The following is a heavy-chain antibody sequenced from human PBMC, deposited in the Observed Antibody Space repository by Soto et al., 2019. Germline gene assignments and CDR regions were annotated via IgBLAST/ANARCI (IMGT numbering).Heavy chain of an antibody. CDR2: IVPIFVTT. CDR1: GGIFRRYA. Sequence: QVQLLQSGAEVTQPGSSVKVSCTVSGGIFRRYAISWVRQAPGQGLEWLGGIVPIFVTTNYAKNFQGIARIPADESTSTAYMYLSSRLSDDTAVYYCARTDEGSYSSNHNYYYALDVWGQGTTVTVSS. V-gene: IGHV1-69*01. CDR3: ARTDEGSYSSNHNYYYALDV. D-gene: IGHD3-16*01. J-gene: IGHJ6*02.